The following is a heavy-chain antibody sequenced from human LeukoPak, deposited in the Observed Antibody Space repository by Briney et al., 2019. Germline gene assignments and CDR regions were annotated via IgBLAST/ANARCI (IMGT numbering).Heavy chain of an antibody. CDR3: VRDFTNIRGGGYFDN. CDR2: IWFDGGKI. CDR1: GFPFSSYV. V-gene: IGHV3-33*01. D-gene: IGHD2/OR15-2a*01. Sequence: PGRSLRLSCAASGFPFSSYVMHWLRQAPGKGLEWVAVIWFDGGKIYYADSVKGRFTISRDNSKNTLYLQMNSLRAEDTAVYRCVRDFTNIRGGGYFDNWGQGTLVTVSS. J-gene: IGHJ4*02.